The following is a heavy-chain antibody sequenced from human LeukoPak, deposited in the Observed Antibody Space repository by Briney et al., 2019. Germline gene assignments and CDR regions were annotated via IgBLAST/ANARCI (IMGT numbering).Heavy chain of an antibody. CDR2: ISGSGGSA. CDR3: AKERIPHVVRGRNYFDY. Sequence: GGSLRLSCAASGFTFSSSAMSWVSHAPGKGLEWVSAISGSGGSAYSTDSVKGRFTISRDNPKNTLYLQMNSLRAEDTAVYFCAKERIPHVVRGRNYFDYWGQGTLVTVSS. D-gene: IGHD3-10*01. J-gene: IGHJ4*02. V-gene: IGHV3-23*01. CDR1: GFTFSSSA.